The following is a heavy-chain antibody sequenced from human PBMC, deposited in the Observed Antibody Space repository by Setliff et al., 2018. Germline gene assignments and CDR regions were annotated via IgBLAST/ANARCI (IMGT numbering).Heavy chain of an antibody. CDR1: GFSFSRHW. CDR2: IKQDGSTK. V-gene: IGHV3-7*01. J-gene: IGHJ3*02. Sequence: ASVKVSCVVSGFSFSRHWMSWVRQAPGKGLEWVADIKQDGSTKYYLDSVKGRFTISRDNAKRSLYLQMNGLRADDTGVYYCVRDDADNYDAFDNWGQGTLVTVS. D-gene: IGHD3-22*01. CDR3: VRDDADNYDAFDN.